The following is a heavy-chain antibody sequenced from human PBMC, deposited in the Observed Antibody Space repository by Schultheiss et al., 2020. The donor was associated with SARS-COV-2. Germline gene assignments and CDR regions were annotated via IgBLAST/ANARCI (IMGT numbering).Heavy chain of an antibody. V-gene: IGHV3-30*18. CDR1: GFTFSSYG. J-gene: IGHJ3*02. D-gene: IGHD6-13*01. CDR3: AKDIGYSSSLGAFDI. CDR2: ISYDGSNK. Sequence: GGSLRLSCAASGFTFSSYGMHWVRQAPGKGLEWLEVISYDGSNKYYADSVKGRFTISRDNSKNTLYLQMNSLRAEDTAVYYCAKDIGYSSSLGAFDIWGQGTMVT.